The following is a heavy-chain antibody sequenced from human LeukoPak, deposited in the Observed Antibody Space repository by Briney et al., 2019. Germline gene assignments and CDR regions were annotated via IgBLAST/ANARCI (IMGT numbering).Heavy chain of an antibody. J-gene: IGHJ4*02. Sequence: ASVKVSCKASGYTFTSYYMHWVRQAPGQGLEWMGIINPSGGSTNYAQKFQGRVTITADESTSTAYMELSSLRSEDTAVYYCARDQGRSGGWYQFVYWGQGTLVTVSS. V-gene: IGHV1-46*01. CDR3: ARDQGRSGGWYQFVY. CDR1: GYTFTSYY. CDR2: INPSGGST. D-gene: IGHD6-19*01.